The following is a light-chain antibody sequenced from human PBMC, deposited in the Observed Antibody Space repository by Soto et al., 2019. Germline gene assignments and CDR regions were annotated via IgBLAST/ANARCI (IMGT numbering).Light chain of an antibody. V-gene: IGKV3D-15*01. CDR1: ANVGTN. CDR2: DSS. J-gene: IGKJ4*01. CDR3: QQYNNWGLS. Sequence: IVMTQSPATLSVSPGERVTLACSASANVGTNVAGYQQKPGQAPRLLIYDSSTRATGIPDTFSGSGSMTDFTLPISSLHPEESAVYYCQQYNNWGLSFGGGTKVEI.